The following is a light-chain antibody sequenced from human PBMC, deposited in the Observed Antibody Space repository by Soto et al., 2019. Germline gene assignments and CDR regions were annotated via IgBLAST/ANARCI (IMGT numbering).Light chain of an antibody. J-gene: IGLJ3*02. V-gene: IGLV4-69*01. Sequence: QPVLTQSPSASASLGASVKLTCTLTSGHSTYAIACHQQQPQKGPRYLMKVNSDGSHNKGDGIPDRFSGSSSGAERYLTISRLQSEDEADYYCQTWGTGYWVFGGGTKLTVL. CDR2: VNSDGSH. CDR1: SGHSTYA. CDR3: QTWGTGYWV.